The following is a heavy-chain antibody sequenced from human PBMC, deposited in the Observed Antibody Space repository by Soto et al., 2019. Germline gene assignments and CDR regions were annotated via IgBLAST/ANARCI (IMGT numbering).Heavy chain of an antibody. V-gene: IGHV4-4*07. CDR1: GDSMPKYY. Sequence: QVQLQESGPGLVKPSETLSLTCTVSGDSMPKYYWSWIRQPAGKGLEWIGRNYTSGSTNYNPSLKSRVTMSIDTSNNHFSLKLKSVTAADTAVYYCARTVGAAYYFDFWGQGALVTVS. CDR3: ARTVGAAYYFDF. J-gene: IGHJ4*02. D-gene: IGHD1-26*01. CDR2: NYTSGST.